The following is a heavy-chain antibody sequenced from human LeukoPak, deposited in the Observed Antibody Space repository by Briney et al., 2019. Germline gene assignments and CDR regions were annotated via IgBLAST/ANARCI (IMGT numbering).Heavy chain of an antibody. CDR2: ISYDGSNK. V-gene: IGHV3-30*04. Sequence: GGSPRLSCAASGFTFSSYAMHWVRQAPGKGLEWVAVISYDGSNKYYADSVKGRFTISRDNSKNTLYLQMNSLRAEDTAVYYCALTTVTTLWAFDIWGQGTMVTVSS. D-gene: IGHD4-17*01. CDR3: ALTTVTTLWAFDI. CDR1: GFTFSSYA. J-gene: IGHJ3*02.